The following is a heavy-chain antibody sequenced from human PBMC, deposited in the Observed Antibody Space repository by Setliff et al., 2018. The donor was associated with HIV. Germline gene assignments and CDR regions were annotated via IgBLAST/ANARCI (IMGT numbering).Heavy chain of an antibody. D-gene: IGHD3-10*01. V-gene: IGHV3-48*01. CDR1: GFTFSSYS. J-gene: IGHJ2*01. CDR3: ARQEGIFPNWYFDL. CDR2: ISSSSSTI. Sequence: LRLSCAASGFTFSSYSMNWVRQAPGKGLEWVSYISSSSSTIYYADSVKGRFTISRDNAKNSLYLQMNSLRAEDTAVYYCARQEGIFPNWYFDLWGRGTLVTVPQ.